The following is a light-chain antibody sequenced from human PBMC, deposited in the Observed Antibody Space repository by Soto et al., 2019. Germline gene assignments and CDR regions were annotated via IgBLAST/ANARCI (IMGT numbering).Light chain of an antibody. J-gene: IGLJ2*01. CDR1: SSDVGGYNY. Sequence: QSALTQPPSASGSPGQSVTISCTGTSSDVGGYNYVSWYQQHPGKVPKLMVYEVNKRPSGVPDRFSGSKSGNTASLTVSGLQAEDEADYYCCSYAGSVVFGGGTKLTVL. CDR3: CSYAGSVV. V-gene: IGLV2-8*01. CDR2: EVN.